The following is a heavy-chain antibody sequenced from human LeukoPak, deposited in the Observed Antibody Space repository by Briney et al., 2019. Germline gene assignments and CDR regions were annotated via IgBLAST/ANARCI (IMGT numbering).Heavy chain of an antibody. CDR3: AVGKYCGYWVSSGDN. CDR2: ISSDSSYT. D-gene: IGHD5-12*01. J-gene: IGHJ4*02. CDR1: GFTFSYYY. V-gene: IGHV3-11*03. Sequence: GGSLRLSCAASGFTFSYYYMSWIRQAPGKGLEWVSYISSDSSYTNYADSVKGRFTISRDNANNSMYLQMNSLRAADTAIYYCAVGKYCGYWVSSGDNWGQGTLVTVSS.